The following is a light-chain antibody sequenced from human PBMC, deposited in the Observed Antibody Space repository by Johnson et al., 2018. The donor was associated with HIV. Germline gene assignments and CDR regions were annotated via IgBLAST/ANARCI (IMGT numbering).Light chain of an antibody. CDR1: SSNIGNNY. Sequence: QSVLTQPPSVSAAPGQKVTISCSGSSSNIGNNYVSWYQQLPGTSPKLLIYENKARPSGIPDRFSGSKSATSATLAITRLQTGDEADYYCGTWDSSLSAYVFGTGTKVTVL. CDR2: ENK. V-gene: IGLV1-51*01. J-gene: IGLJ1*01. CDR3: GTWDSSLSAYV.